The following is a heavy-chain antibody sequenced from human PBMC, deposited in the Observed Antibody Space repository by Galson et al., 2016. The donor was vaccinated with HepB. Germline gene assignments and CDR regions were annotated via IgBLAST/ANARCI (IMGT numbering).Heavy chain of an antibody. V-gene: IGHV3-30*18. CDR3: AKERGTAKSFDY. Sequence: SLRLSCAASGFTFSSYAMHCVRKAPGKGLEWVAVVTHDGNNKYYADPVKGRFTISRDNSKNTLFIQMNSLRLEDTAVYYCAKERGTAKSFDYWGPGTLVTVSS. D-gene: IGHD3-16*01. CDR1: GFTFSSYA. J-gene: IGHJ4*02. CDR2: VTHDGNNK.